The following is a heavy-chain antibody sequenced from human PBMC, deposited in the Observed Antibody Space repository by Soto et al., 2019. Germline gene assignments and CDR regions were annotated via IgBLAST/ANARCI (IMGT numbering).Heavy chain of an antibody. D-gene: IGHD3-9*01. V-gene: IGHV3-23*01. CDR2: FCASDGTS. Sequence: VQLLESGGGLVQPGGSLRLSCAASEFTFNSYSMSWVRQAPGKGLEWVSAFCASDGTSYYADSVKGRFTISRDKSKITFSLQMNSQRAEHPAVYYCAKGAGLQSCDWVGLCDVWGQGTTVTVSS. CDR1: EFTFNSYS. CDR3: AKGAGLQSCDWVGLCDV. J-gene: IGHJ6*02.